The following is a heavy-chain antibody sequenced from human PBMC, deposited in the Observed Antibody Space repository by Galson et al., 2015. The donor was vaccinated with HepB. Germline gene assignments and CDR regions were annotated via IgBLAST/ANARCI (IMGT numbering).Heavy chain of an antibody. J-gene: IGHJ4*02. Sequence: SLRLSCAASGFTFSNYWMSWVRQAPGKGLEWVASINQDGSERYYVDSVKGRFTISRDNAKNSLYLQMNSLRAEDTAVYYCARVRDGSRDYWGQGTLVTVSS. D-gene: IGHD3-10*01. V-gene: IGHV3-7*01. CDR1: GFTFSNYW. CDR3: ARVRDGSRDY. CDR2: INQDGSER.